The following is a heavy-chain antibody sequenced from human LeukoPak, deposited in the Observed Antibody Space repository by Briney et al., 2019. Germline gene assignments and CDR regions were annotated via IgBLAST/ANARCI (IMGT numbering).Heavy chain of an antibody. CDR2: IYLNNGGA. CDR1: GYTITGYY. D-gene: IGHD1-1*01. J-gene: IGHJ4*02. CDR3: GRDRHWNQGNFDY. Sequence: ASVKVSCKAFGYTITGYYIHWVRPAPGQGVEWMGWIYLNNGGANSAQKFQGRVTMTRDTSIGTAYMEMNRLTYDDTAVYYCGRDRHWNQGNFDYWGQGTLVTVST. V-gene: IGHV1-2*02.